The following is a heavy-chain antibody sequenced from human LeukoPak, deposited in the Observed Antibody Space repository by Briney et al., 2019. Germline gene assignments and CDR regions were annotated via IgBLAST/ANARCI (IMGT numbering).Heavy chain of an antibody. D-gene: IGHD3-10*01. J-gene: IGHJ4*02. Sequence: GGSLRLSCAASGFTFSSYAMSWVRQAPGKGLEWVSAISGSGGSTYYADSVKGRFTISRDNSKNTLYLQMNSLRAEDTAVYYCAKEPSVLLWFGELADYWGQGTLVTVSS. CDR2: ISGSGGST. V-gene: IGHV3-23*01. CDR1: GFTFSSYA. CDR3: AKEPSVLLWFGELADY.